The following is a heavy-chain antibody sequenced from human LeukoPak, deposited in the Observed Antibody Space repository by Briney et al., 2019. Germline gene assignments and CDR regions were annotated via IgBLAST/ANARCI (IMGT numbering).Heavy chain of an antibody. CDR2: ISHSGNT. Sequence: TSETLSLTCAVYGGSFSNYYWNWIRQPPGKGLEWIGEISHSGNTNYNPSLKSRVTISVDTSKNQFSLKLSSVTAADTAVYYCARANTAFDFWSGYYTEYYFDYWGQGTLVTVSS. V-gene: IGHV4-34*01. CDR1: GGSFSNYY. J-gene: IGHJ4*02. D-gene: IGHD3-3*01. CDR3: ARANTAFDFWSGYYTEYYFDY.